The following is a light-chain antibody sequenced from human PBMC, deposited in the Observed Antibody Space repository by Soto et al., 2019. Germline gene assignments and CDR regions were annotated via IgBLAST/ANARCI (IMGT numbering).Light chain of an antibody. CDR2: GAS. CDR1: QSVRRD. V-gene: IGKV3-15*01. CDR3: QQYYDWYT. J-gene: IGKJ2*01. Sequence: EIVMTQSPATLSVSPGERATLSCRASQSVRRDLAWYQQKPGQAPRLLIYGASTRATGVPARFSGGGTGTEFTLTISSLQSEDFAVYFCQQYYDWYTLGQGTKVDIK.